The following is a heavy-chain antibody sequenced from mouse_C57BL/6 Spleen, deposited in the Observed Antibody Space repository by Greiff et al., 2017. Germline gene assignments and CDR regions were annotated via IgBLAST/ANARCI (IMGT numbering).Heavy chain of an antibody. D-gene: IGHD2-4*01. CDR1: GYTFTSYG. Sequence: VKLQESGAELARPGASVKLSCKASGYTFTSYGISWVKQRTGQGLEWIGEIYPRSGNTYYNEKFKGKATLTADKSSSTAYMELRSLTSEDSAVYFCARDDYDGDYYAMDYWGQGTSVTVSS. CDR2: IYPRSGNT. V-gene: IGHV1-81*01. CDR3: ARDDYDGDYYAMDY. J-gene: IGHJ4*01.